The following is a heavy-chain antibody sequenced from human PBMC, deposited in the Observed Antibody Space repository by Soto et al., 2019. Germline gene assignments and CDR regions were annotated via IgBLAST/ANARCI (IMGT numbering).Heavy chain of an antibody. CDR2: IDTSGTKI. CDR1: GYTFSDYY. CDR3: ASHYDMWSGYLSPVDY. Sequence: GGALRLSCAASGYTFSDYYISWIRQGPGKGLEWISYIDTSGTKIYYADSVKGRFTITRDNAKNSLYLEMNSLRDEDTAVYYCASHYDMWSGYLSPVDYWGQGTLVTVSS. D-gene: IGHD3-3*01. V-gene: IGHV3-11*01. J-gene: IGHJ4*02.